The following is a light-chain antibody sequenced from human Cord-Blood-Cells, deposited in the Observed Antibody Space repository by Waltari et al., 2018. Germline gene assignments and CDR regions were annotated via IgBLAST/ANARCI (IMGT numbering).Light chain of an antibody. CDR1: QSVSSY. CDR2: DAS. CDR3: QQERT. J-gene: IGKJ2*01. V-gene: IGKV3-11*01. Sequence: EIVLTQSPATLSLSPGERATLSCRASQSVSSYLAWYQQKPGQAPRLLIYDASNRATGIPARFSGSGSGTDFTLTISSLEPEDFAVYYCQQERTFGQGTKLVIK.